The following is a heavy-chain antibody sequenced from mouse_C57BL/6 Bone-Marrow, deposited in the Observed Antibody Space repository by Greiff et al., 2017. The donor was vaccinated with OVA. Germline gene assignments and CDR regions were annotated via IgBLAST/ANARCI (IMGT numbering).Heavy chain of an antibody. CDR1: GYTFTSYW. V-gene: IGHV1-59*01. Sequence: VQLQQSGAELVRPGTSVKLSCKASGYTFTSYWLHWVKQRPGQGLEWIGVIDPSDSYTNYNQKFKGKATLTVDTSSSTAYMQLSSLTSEDSAVYYCARRGLCWYFDVWGTGTTVTVSS. CDR3: ARRGLCWYFDV. J-gene: IGHJ1*03. D-gene: IGHD1-1*02. CDR2: IDPSDSYT.